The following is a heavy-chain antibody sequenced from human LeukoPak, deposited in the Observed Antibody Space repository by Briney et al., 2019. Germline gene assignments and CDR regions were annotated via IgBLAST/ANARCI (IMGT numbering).Heavy chain of an antibody. J-gene: IGHJ4*02. CDR1: GFTFSSYS. D-gene: IGHD1-26*01. CDR3: TRVVLVGTTYSYFDY. Sequence: GGSLRLSCAASGFTFSSYSMNWVRQAPGKGLQWVSYISSSSSTIYYADSVKGRFTISRDNSKNTLYLQMNSLRAEDTALYYCTRVVLVGTTYSYFDYWGQGTLVTVSS. V-gene: IGHV3-48*01. CDR2: ISSSSSTI.